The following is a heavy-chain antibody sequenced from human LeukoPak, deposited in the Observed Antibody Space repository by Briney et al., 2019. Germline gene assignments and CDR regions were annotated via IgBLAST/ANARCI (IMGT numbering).Heavy chain of an antibody. V-gene: IGHV3-30*03. CDR2: ISYDGSNK. CDR1: GFTFSSYG. Sequence: GGSLRLSCAASGFTFSSYGIHWVRQAPGKGLEWVAVISYDGSNKYYADSVKGRFTISRDNSKNTLYLQMNSLRAEDTAVYYCAVGIAAAPGAFDIWGQGTMVTVSS. CDR3: AVGIAAAPGAFDI. J-gene: IGHJ3*02. D-gene: IGHD6-13*01.